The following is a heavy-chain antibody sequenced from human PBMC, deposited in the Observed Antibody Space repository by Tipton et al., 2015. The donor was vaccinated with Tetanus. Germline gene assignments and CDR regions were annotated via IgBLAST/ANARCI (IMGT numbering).Heavy chain of an antibody. CDR2: IYPGDSDT. CDR3: ARYLTPYAFDI. J-gene: IGHJ3*02. Sequence: QLVQSGAEVKKPGASVKVSCKGSGYSFTSYWIGWVRQMPGKGLEWMGIIYPGDSDTRYSPSFQVQVTISADKSISTAYLQWSCLKASDTAMYYCARYLTPYAFDIWGQGTMVTVSS. CDR1: GYSFTSYW. V-gene: IGHV5-51*01.